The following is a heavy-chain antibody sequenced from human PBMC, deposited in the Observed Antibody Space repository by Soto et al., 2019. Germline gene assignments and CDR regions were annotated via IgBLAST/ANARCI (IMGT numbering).Heavy chain of an antibody. Sequence: QVQLQESGPGLVKPSETLSLTCTVSGGSISSYYWSWIRQPPGKGLECIGYIYYSGSTNYNPSLRSRVTISVDTSKIQFSLKLSSVTAADTAVHYCARGPAAIFIYWGQGSLVTVSS. V-gene: IGHV4-59*01. CDR1: GGSISSYY. CDR2: IYYSGST. CDR3: ARGPAAIFIY. J-gene: IGHJ4*02. D-gene: IGHD2-2*01.